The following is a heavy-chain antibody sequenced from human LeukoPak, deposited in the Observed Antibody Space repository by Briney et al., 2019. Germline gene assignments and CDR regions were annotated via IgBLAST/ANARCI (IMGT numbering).Heavy chain of an antibody. CDR2: IYYSGST. D-gene: IGHD6-13*01. CDR3: ARGDSSSWYGVYYYYYMDV. Sequence: PSETLSLTCTVSGGSISSSSYYWGWIRQPPGKGLEWIGSIYYSGSTYYNPSLKNRVTISVDTSKNQFSLKLSSVTAADTAVYYCARGDSSSWYGVYYYYYMDVWGKGTTVTVSS. J-gene: IGHJ6*03. V-gene: IGHV4-39*01. CDR1: GGSISSSSYY.